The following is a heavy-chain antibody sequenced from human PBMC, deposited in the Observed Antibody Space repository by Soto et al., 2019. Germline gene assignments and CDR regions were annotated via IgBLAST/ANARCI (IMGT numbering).Heavy chain of an antibody. J-gene: IGHJ4*02. V-gene: IGHV3-33*01. D-gene: IGHD2-15*01. CDR2: IWYDGSNK. CDR3: ARPVAASYYFDY. CDR1: GFTFSSYG. Sequence: QVQLVESGGGVVQPGRSLRLSCAASGFTFSSYGMHWVRQAPGKGLEWVAVIWYDGSNKYYADSVKGRFTISRDNSKNTLYLQMNSLRAEDTAVYYCARPVAASYYFDYWGQGILVTVSS.